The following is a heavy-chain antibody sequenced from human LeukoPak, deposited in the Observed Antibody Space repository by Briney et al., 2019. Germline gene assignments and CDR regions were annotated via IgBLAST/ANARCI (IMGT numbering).Heavy chain of an antibody. D-gene: IGHD3-9*01. Sequence: SETVSLTCTVSGGSISSGGYYWSWIRQHPGKGLEWIGYIYYSGSTYYNPSLKSRVTISVDTSKNQFSLKLSSVTAADTAVYYCAREGYDILIGYYIGGFDYWGQGTLVTVSS. CDR3: AREGYDILIGYYIGGFDY. J-gene: IGHJ4*02. CDR2: IYYSGST. CDR1: GGSISSGGYY. V-gene: IGHV4-31*03.